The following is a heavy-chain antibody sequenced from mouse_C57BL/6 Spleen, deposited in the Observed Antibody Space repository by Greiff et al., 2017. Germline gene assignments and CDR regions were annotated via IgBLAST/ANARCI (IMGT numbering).Heavy chain of an antibody. CDR1: GFTFSSYA. J-gene: IGHJ2*01. Sequence: EVKLVESGGGLVKPGGSLKLSCAASGFTFSSYALSWVRQTPEKRLEWVATISDGGSYTYSPDNVKVTLTISRDTAKNNLYLQMSQLKSEDTAMYYCAKEKGDYWGQGTTLTVSS. V-gene: IGHV5-4*01. CDR2: ISDGGSYT. CDR3: AKEKGDY.